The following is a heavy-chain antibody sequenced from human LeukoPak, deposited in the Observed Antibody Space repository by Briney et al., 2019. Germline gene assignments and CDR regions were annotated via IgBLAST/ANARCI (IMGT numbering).Heavy chain of an antibody. D-gene: IGHD3-10*01. J-gene: IGHJ4*02. Sequence: GGPLRLSCAASGFTFSDYYMSWIRQAPPKGLEWVSYISSSCSTIYYADSVKGRFTISRSNAKNSLYLQMNSLRAEDTALYYCARESSLVRGVIRGAFDHWGQGTLVTVSS. CDR1: GFTFSDYY. CDR2: ISSSCSTI. V-gene: IGHV3-11*01. CDR3: ARESSLVRGVIRGAFDH.